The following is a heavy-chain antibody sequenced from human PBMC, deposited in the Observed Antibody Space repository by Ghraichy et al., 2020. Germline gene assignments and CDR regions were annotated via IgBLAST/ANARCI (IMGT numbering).Heavy chain of an antibody. CDR3: ARGLPSSEYCSSTSCYTPHYYMDV. Sequence: ASVKVSCKASGYTFTSYDINWVRQVTGQGLEWMGWMNPNSGNTGYAQKFQGRVTMTRNTSISTAYMELSSLRSEDTAVYYCARGLPSSEYCSSTSCYTPHYYMDVWGKGTTVTVSS. CDR1: GYTFTSYD. CDR2: MNPNSGNT. D-gene: IGHD2-2*02. J-gene: IGHJ6*03. V-gene: IGHV1-8*01.